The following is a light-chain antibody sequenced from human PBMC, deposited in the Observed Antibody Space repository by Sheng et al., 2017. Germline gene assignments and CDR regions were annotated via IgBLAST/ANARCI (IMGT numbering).Light chain of an antibody. V-gene: IGLV1-40*01. CDR3: QSFDNSLSGFWV. CDR1: SSNIGAGYD. Sequence: QTVLTQPPSVSGAPGQRVTISCTGSSSNIGAGYDVFWYQHLPGTAPRLLIGDYNDRPSGVPDRFSGSKSGASASLAITGLQAEDEADYYCQSFDNSLSGFWVFGGGTKLTVL. J-gene: IGLJ3*02. CDR2: DYN.